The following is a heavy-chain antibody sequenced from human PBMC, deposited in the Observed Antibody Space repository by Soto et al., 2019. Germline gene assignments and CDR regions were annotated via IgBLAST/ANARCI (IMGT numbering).Heavy chain of an antibody. V-gene: IGHV1-69*13. J-gene: IGHJ4*02. Sequence: ASVKVSCKASGGTFSNYATSWVRQAPGQGLEWMGGIIPIFGTANYAQKFQGRVTITADESTSTAYMELSSLRSEDTAVYYCARDLGNKHYYYFYWGQGTLVTVSS. CDR2: IIPIFGTA. CDR3: ARDLGNKHYYYFY. CDR1: GGTFSNYA. D-gene: IGHD2-21*02.